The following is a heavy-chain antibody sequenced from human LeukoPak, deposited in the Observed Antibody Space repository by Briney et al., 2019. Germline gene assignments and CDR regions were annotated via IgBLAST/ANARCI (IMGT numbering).Heavy chain of an antibody. CDR2: ISYDGSNK. CDR3: AAAVSRITMVRGVISRQGSPWYFDY. J-gene: IGHJ4*02. D-gene: IGHD3-10*01. V-gene: IGHV3-30*03. CDR1: GFTFSSYG. Sequence: AGGSLTLSCAASGFTFSSYGMHWVRQAPGKGLEWVAVISYDGSNKYYADSVKGRFTISRDNSKNTLYLQMNSLRAEDTAVYYCAAAVSRITMVRGVISRQGSPWYFDYWGQGTLVTVSS.